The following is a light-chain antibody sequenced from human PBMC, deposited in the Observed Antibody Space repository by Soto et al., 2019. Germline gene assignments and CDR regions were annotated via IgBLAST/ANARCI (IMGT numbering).Light chain of an antibody. Sequence: EIVMTQSPATLSVSPAERATLSCRASQSVNSNLAWYQQKPGQAPRLLIYGISTRATSIPARFSGSGSGTEFTLTISSLQSEDFALYYCLHYNSWPWTFGQGTKVEIK. CDR2: GIS. V-gene: IGKV3-15*01. J-gene: IGKJ1*01. CDR1: QSVNSN. CDR3: LHYNSWPWT.